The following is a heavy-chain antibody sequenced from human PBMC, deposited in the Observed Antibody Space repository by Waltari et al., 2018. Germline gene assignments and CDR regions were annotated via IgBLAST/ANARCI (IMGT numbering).Heavy chain of an antibody. CDR1: GFTFSSYT. D-gene: IGHD3-3*01. CDR2: ISYDGSNK. J-gene: IGHJ6*03. Sequence: QVQLVASGGGVVQPGTSLRLSCAASGFTFSSYTLHWVRQAPGKGPDVVAVISYDGSNKYYSDSVKGRFAGSRDNYKNTLDLQMDSLRPEDTALYYCARTYESGSYYYYMDVWGRGTTVTISS. CDR3: ARTYESGSYYYYMDV. V-gene: IGHV3-30*09.